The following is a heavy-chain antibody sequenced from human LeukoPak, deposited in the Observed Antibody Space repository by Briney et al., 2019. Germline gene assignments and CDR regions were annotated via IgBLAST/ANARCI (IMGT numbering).Heavy chain of an antibody. Sequence: GGSLRPSCAASGFTFSSSWMSWVRQAPGKGLEWVGNIKQDGSEIYYVDSVKGRFTISRDNAKNSLYLQMNSLRAEDTAVYYCARDTKRYYYDSSGYYSSFDYWGQGTLVTVSS. D-gene: IGHD3-22*01. CDR1: GFTFSSSW. J-gene: IGHJ4*02. CDR2: IKQDGSEI. CDR3: ARDTKRYYYDSSGYYSSFDY. V-gene: IGHV3-7*01.